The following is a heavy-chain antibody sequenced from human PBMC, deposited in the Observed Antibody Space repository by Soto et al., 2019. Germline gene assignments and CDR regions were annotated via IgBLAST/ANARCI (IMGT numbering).Heavy chain of an antibody. CDR3: ARMKLARLDH. Sequence: QVQLLQSGTEVKRPGSSVKVSCRASGVSFNSYGFAWVRQAPGRGLEWVGKINPASQLRNYEQSLQGRVTITADTSTRIAYMELSGLTSEDTAVYYCARMKLARLDHWGQGTLVTVSS. CDR1: GVSFNSYG. J-gene: IGHJ4*02. CDR2: INPASQLR. V-gene: IGHV1-69*09.